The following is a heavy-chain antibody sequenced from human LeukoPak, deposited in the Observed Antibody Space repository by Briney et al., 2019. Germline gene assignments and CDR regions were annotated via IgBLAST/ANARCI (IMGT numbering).Heavy chain of an antibody. CDR2: ISAYNGNT. V-gene: IGHV1-18*01. Sequence: ASVKVSCKASGYTFTSYGISWVRQAPGQGLEWMGWISAYNGNTNYAQKLQGRVTMTTDTSTSTAYMELRSLRSDDTAVYYCARRSQWLDQEKAFDIWGQGTMVTVSS. CDR1: GYTFTSYG. D-gene: IGHD6-19*01. CDR3: ARRSQWLDQEKAFDI. J-gene: IGHJ3*02.